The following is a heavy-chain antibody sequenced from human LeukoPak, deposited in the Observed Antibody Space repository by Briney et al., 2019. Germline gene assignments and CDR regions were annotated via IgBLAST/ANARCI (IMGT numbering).Heavy chain of an antibody. Sequence: GGSLRLSCAASGFTFDDYAMHWVRPAPGKGLEWVSGISWNSGSIGYADSVKGRFTISRDNDKNSLYLQMNSLRAEDTAVYYCAELGITMIGGVWGKGTTVTISS. CDR3: AELGITMIGGV. J-gene: IGHJ6*04. D-gene: IGHD3-10*01. CDR1: GFTFDDYA. CDR2: ISWNSGSI. V-gene: IGHV3-9*01.